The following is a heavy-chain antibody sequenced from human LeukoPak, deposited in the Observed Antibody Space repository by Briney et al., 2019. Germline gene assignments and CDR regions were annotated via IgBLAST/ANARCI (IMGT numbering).Heavy chain of an antibody. D-gene: IGHD4-17*01. CDR2: IYYSGST. V-gene: IGHV4-59*01. J-gene: IGHJ5*02. CDR1: GGSISRYY. Sequence: SETLSLTCTVSGGSISRYYWSWIRQPPGKGLEWIGYIYYSGSTNYNPSLKSRVTISVDTSKNQFSLKLSSVTAADTAVYYCARVGCTVTRCDDTWGQGTLVTVSS. CDR3: ARVGCTVTRCDDT.